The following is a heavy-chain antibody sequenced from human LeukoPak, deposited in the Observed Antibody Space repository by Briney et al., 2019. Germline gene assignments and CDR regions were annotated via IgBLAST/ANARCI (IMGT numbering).Heavy chain of an antibody. J-gene: IGHJ4*02. CDR1: GFTFSSYA. CDR3: TTDANYDMADYYFDY. CDR2: ISGSGGST. V-gene: IGHV3-23*01. D-gene: IGHD3-22*01. Sequence: PGGSLRLSCAASGFTFSSYAMSWVRQAPGKGLEWVSAISGSGGSTYYADSVKGRFTISRDNSKNTLYLQMNSLRAEDTAVYYCTTDANYDMADYYFDYWGQGTLVTVSS.